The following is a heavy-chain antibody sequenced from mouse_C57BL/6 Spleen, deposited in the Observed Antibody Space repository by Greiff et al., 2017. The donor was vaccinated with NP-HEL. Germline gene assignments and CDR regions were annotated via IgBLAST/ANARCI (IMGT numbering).Heavy chain of an antibody. Sequence: QVQLQQSGAELVMPGASVKLSCKASGYTFTSYWMHWVKQRPGQGLEWIGEIDPSDSYTNYNQKFKGKSTLTVDKSSSTAYMQLSSLTSEDSAVYYCARLNYYGSSLDYWGQGTTLTVSS. V-gene: IGHV1-69*01. CDR2: IDPSDSYT. CDR3: ARLNYYGSSLDY. J-gene: IGHJ2*01. CDR1: GYTFTSYW. D-gene: IGHD1-1*01.